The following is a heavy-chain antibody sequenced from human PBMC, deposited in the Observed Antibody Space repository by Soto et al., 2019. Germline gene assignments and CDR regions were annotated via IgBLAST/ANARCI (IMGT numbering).Heavy chain of an antibody. CDR1: GGTFSSYT. D-gene: IGHD4-17*01. V-gene: IGHV1-69*02. J-gene: IGHJ4*02. CDR2: IIPILGIA. CDR3: ASLPTVVMAFDY. Sequence: QVQLVQSGAEVKKPGSSVKVSCKASGGTFSSYTISWVRQAPGQGIEWMGRIIPILGIANYAQKLQGRVTITADKSQSTAYMELSSLRSEDTAVYYCASLPTVVMAFDYWGQGTLVTVSS.